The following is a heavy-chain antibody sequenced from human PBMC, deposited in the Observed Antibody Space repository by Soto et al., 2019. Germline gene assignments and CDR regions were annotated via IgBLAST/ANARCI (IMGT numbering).Heavy chain of an antibody. CDR2: ISSSSSTI. D-gene: IGHD2-15*01. J-gene: IGHJ6*02. CDR1: GFTFSSYS. Sequence: PGGSLRLSCAASGFTFSSYSMNWVRQAPGKGLEWVSYISSSSSTIYYADSVKGRFTISRDNAKNSLYLQMNSLRDEDTAVYYCARDPEDIVVVVAASAIYYGLDVWGQGTRVTVSS. V-gene: IGHV3-48*02. CDR3: ARDPEDIVVVVAASAIYYGLDV.